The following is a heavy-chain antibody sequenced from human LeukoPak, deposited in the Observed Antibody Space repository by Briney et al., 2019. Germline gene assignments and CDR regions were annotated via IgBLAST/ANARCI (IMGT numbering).Heavy chain of an antibody. V-gene: IGHV4-4*07. CDR1: GGSVSTFY. J-gene: IGHJ5*02. CDR3: AREGGDPRWLDP. Sequence: SETLSLTCTVSGGSVSTFYWTWIRQPAGKGLEWIGRINNSGSTNYNPSLRSRVSMSVDRSKNQFSVTLSSVTAADTAVYFCAREGGDPRWLDPWGQGTLVTVSS. CDR2: INNSGST. D-gene: IGHD6-25*01.